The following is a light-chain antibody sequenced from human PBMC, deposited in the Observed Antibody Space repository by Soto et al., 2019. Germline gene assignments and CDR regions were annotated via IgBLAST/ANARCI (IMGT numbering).Light chain of an antibody. CDR1: QSVSRS. J-gene: IGKJ4*01. V-gene: IGKV3-11*01. Sequence: EIVLTQSPVTLSLSPGERATLSCRASQSVSRSLAWYQQKPGQAPRLLVYDASNRATGIPARFSGSGSGTDFTLTISSLQSEDCAIYYCQQYHTWPITFGGGTKVDIK. CDR2: DAS. CDR3: QQYHTWPIT.